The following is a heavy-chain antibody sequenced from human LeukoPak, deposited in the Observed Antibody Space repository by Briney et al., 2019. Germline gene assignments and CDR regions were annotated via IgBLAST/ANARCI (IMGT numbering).Heavy chain of an antibody. CDR1: GGSISSYY. V-gene: IGHV4-59*01. D-gene: IGHD3-9*01. Sequence: PSETLSLTCTVSGGSISSYYWSWIRQPPGKGLEWIGYIYYSGSTNYNPSLKSRVTIPVDTSKNQFSLKLSSVTAADTAVYYCARDHYDILTGYYRSHYNWFDPWGQGTLVTVSS. CDR2: IYYSGST. J-gene: IGHJ5*02. CDR3: ARDHYDILTGYYRSHYNWFDP.